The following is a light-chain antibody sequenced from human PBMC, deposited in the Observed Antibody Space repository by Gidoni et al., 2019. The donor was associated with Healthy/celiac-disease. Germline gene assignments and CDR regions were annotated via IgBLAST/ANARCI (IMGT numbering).Light chain of an antibody. CDR3: QSYDSSLSAVV. CDR2: GNS. CDR1: SSNIGAGYD. Sequence: QSVLTQPPSVSGAPGQSVTISCTGSSSNIGAGYDVHWYQQLPGTAPKRLIYGNSNRPSGVPDRFSGSKSGTSASLAITGLQAEDEADYYCQSYDSSLSAVVFGGGTKLTVL. J-gene: IGLJ2*01. V-gene: IGLV1-40*01.